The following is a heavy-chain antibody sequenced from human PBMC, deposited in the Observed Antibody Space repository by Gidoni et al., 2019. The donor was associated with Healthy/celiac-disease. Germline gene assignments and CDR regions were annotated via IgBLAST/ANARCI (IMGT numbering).Heavy chain of an antibody. CDR2: INPSGGST. D-gene: IGHD6-19*01. J-gene: IGHJ4*02. CDR3: ATTGYSSGWLDY. V-gene: IGHV1-46*03. Sequence: VQLVQSGAEVKKPGASVKVSCQASGYTFTSYYMHWVRQAPGQGLELMGIINPSGGSTSYAQKFQGRVTMTRDTSTSIVYMELSSLRSEDTAVYYCATTGYSSGWLDYWGQGTLVTVSS. CDR1: GYTFTSYY.